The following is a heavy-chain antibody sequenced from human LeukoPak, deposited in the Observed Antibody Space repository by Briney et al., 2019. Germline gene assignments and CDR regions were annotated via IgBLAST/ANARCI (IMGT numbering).Heavy chain of an antibody. D-gene: IGHD3-3*01. CDR2: IYHSGST. CDR1: GYSISSGYY. CDR3: ARLAYYDFWSGRSNWFDP. Sequence: SETLSLTCALSGYSISSGYYWGWIRQPPGKGLEWIGSIYHSGSTYYNPSLKSRVTISVDTSKNQFSLKLSSVTAADTAVYYCARLAYYDFWSGRSNWFDPWGQGTLVTVSS. V-gene: IGHV4-38-2*01. J-gene: IGHJ5*02.